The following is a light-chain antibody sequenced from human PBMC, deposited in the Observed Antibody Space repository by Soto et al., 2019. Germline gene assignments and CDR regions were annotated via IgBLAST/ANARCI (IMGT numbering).Light chain of an antibody. CDR1: SSNIGAGYD. V-gene: IGLV1-40*01. CDR3: QSYDSSLSAYV. J-gene: IGLJ1*01. Sequence: QAVVTQPPSVSGAPGQRVTLSCTGSSSNIGAGYDVHWYQQLPGTAPKLLIYGNNNRPSGVPDRFSGSKSDTSASLAITELQAEDEADYYCQSYDSSLSAYVFGPGTKLTVL. CDR2: GNN.